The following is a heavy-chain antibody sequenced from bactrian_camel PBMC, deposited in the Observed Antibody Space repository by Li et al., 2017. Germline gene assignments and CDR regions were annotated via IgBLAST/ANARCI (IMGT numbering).Heavy chain of an antibody. CDR1: GCSSNTFC. J-gene: IGHJ4*01. CDR2: IGIDGRT. V-gene: IGHV3S57*01. CDR3: AAVSCPRGVVVAAYDQYEH. Sequence: HVQLVESGGGSALAGGSARLSCAASGCSSNTFCMGWFRRVPGKEREGIAGIGIDGRTAYADSVKGRFTISQDRVKNTLYLQMSSLQPEDTAVYSCAAVSCPRGVVVAAYDQYEHWGQGTQVTVS. D-gene: IGHD7*01.